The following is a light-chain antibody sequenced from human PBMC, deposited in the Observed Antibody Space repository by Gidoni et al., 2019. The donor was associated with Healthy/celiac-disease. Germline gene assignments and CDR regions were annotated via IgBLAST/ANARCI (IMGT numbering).Light chain of an antibody. CDR3: QQSYSTLET. CDR1: QSISSY. CDR2: AAS. Sequence: DIQMTQSPSSLSASVGDRVTITCRASQSISSYLNWYQQKPGKAPKLLIYAASSLQSGVPSRVSGSGSGTDFTLTISSLQPEDFATYYCQQSYSTLETFXXXTKVEIK. V-gene: IGKV1-39*01. J-gene: IGKJ1*01.